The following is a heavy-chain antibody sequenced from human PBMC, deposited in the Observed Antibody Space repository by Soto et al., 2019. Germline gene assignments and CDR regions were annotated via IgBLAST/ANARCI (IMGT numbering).Heavy chain of an antibody. J-gene: IGHJ1*01. Sequence: EVQLVESGGGLVKPGGSLRLSCAASGFTFSSYSMNWVRQAPGKGLEWVSSISSSSRYIYYPDSVKGRFTISRDNAKNSLYLQMSSLRAEDTAVYYCARGFDILTGLYFQHWGQGTLVIVSS. CDR2: ISSSSRYI. D-gene: IGHD3-9*01. CDR3: ARGFDILTGLYFQH. CDR1: GFTFSSYS. V-gene: IGHV3-21*01.